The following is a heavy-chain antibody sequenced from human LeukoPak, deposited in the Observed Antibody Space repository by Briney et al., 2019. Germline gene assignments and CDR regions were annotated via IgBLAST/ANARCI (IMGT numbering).Heavy chain of an antibody. J-gene: IGHJ6*03. CDR2: MSYSGRT. D-gene: IGHD3-10*01. CDR1: GGSISSSSYY. Sequence: PSETLSLTCTVSGGSISSSSYYWGWIRHPPGKGLEWTGSMSYSGRTYYNPSLKSRLTKSAATSKNPFSLRLSSVTAADPAVYYWARTPYGSGSYYASYYYYYMDVWGKGTTVTISS. CDR3: ARTPYGSGSYYASYYYYYMDV. V-gene: IGHV4-39*01.